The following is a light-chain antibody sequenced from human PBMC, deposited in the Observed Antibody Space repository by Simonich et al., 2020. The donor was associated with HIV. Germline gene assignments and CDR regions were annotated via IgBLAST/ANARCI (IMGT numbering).Light chain of an antibody. V-gene: IGKV1-39*01. J-gene: IGKJ1*01. CDR2: AAS. CDR3: LQDYNYPRT. CDR1: QSISNF. Sequence: DIQMTQSPSSLSASVGDRVTITCRASQSISNFLNWYQQIPGKAPKILIYAASTLQSGVPSRFSGSGSGKDFTLTISSLQPEDFATYYCLQDYNYPRTFGQGTKVEIK.